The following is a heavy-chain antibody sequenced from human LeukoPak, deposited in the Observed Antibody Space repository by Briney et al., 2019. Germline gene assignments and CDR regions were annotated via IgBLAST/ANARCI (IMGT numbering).Heavy chain of an antibody. V-gene: IGHV4-39*01. CDR2: IYYSGST. Sequence: SETLSLTCTVSGGSISSNTYYWGWVRQPPGKGREWIVSIYYSGSTYYTPSLKSRVTISVDTSKNQFSLRLSSVTAADTAVYYCSHLGRDDQWRTWGQGTLVTVSS. D-gene: IGHD6-19*01. CDR1: GGSISSNTYY. CDR3: SHLGRDDQWRT. J-gene: IGHJ5*02.